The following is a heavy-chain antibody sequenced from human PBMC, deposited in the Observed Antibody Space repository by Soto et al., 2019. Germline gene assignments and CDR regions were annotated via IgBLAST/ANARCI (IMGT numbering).Heavy chain of an antibody. D-gene: IGHD3-3*01. V-gene: IGHV3-23*01. J-gene: IGHJ4*02. Sequence: EVQLLDSGGGLVQPGGSLRLSCAASGFTFSSYAMSWVRQAPGKGLEWVSAISPSGGSTYYAASVKGRSTISRDNSKNTLYLQMNSLRAEDTAVYYCAKAGPRSGYYECFDYWGQGTLVTVSS. CDR2: ISPSGGST. CDR3: AKAGPRSGYYECFDY. CDR1: GFTFSSYA.